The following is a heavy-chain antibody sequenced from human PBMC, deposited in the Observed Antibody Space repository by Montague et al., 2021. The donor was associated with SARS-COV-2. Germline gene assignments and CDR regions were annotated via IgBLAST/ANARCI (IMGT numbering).Heavy chain of an antibody. CDR3: ASPTYYYDSSGSDAFDI. CDR1: VDSSSSSSYY. Sequence: SETLSLTCTVSVDSSSSSSYYWGWIRQPPGKGLEWIGSIYYSGSTYYNPSLKSRVTISIDTSKNQFSLKLSSVTAADTAVYYCASPTYYYDSSGSDAFDIWGQGTMVTVSS. CDR2: IYYSGST. V-gene: IGHV4-39*01. J-gene: IGHJ3*02. D-gene: IGHD3-22*01.